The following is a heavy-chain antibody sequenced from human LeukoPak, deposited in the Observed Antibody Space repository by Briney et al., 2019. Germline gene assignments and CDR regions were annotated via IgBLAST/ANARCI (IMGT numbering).Heavy chain of an antibody. J-gene: IGHJ4*02. CDR1: GGSISSGTYS. V-gene: IGHV4-30-2*01. D-gene: IGHD3-10*01. Sequence: PSETLSLTCAVSGGSISSGTYSWSWIRQPPGKGLEWIGYVYHNGNLYYNPSLKSRVTISVDRSENQFSPNLKFVTAADTAVYYCAREGEPYGFDYWGQGALVTVSS. CDR3: AREGEPYGFDY. CDR2: VYHNGNL.